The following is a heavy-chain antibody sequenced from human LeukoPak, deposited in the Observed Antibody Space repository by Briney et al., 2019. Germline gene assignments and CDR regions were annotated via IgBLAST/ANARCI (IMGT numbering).Heavy chain of an antibody. J-gene: IGHJ4*02. CDR2: MYYSGST. V-gene: IGHV4-61*01. D-gene: IGHD3-22*01. CDR3: ARAPSGYYYYFDY. CDR1: GGSVSCGRYS. Sequence: ETLSLTCTVPGGSVSCGRYSTSWITPPPGKGLDWLVHMYYSGSTNYTPSHKSRDPISVDTSKNPFSLKLSSVTAADTAVYYCARAPSGYYYYFDYWGQGTLVTVSS.